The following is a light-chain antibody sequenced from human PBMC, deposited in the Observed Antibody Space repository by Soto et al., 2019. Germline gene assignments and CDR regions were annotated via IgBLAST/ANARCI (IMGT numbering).Light chain of an antibody. Sequence: QCVLTQPRSVSGSPGQSGTISCTGTSSDVGSYNYVSWYQQHPGKAPKLMIYDVTKRPSGVPDRFSGSKSGNTASLTISGLQAEDEADYYCCSYAGSYTLVVFGGGTKLTVL. CDR1: SSDVGSYNY. V-gene: IGLV2-11*01. CDR3: CSYAGSYTLVV. J-gene: IGLJ2*01. CDR2: DVT.